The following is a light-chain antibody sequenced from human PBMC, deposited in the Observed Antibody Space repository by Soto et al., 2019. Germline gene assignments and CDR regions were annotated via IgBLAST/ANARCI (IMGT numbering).Light chain of an antibody. V-gene: IGKV3-15*01. CDR2: GPS. Sequence: EIVMTHSPATLSVSPGERATLSCRASQSVSSNLAWYQQKPGQAPRLLIYGPSIRATGIPARVSGSGSGTEFTLTISSQQSVDFAVYYCQQYNNWPWTFGQGTKVEIK. J-gene: IGKJ1*01. CDR3: QQYNNWPWT. CDR1: QSVSSN.